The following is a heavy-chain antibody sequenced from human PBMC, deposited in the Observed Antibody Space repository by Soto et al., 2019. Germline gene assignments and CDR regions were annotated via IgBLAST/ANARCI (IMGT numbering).Heavy chain of an antibody. D-gene: IGHD4-17*01. V-gene: IGHV4-34*01. J-gene: IGHJ4*02. CDR1: GGSFSGYY. CDR3: ARGHPATHYGDYVDY. Sequence: SETLSLTCAVYGGSFSGYYWSWIRQPPGKGLEWIGEINHSGSTNYNPSLKSRVTISVDTSKNQFSLKMSSVTAAYTAVYYCARGHPATHYGDYVDYWGQGTLVTVSS. CDR2: INHSGST.